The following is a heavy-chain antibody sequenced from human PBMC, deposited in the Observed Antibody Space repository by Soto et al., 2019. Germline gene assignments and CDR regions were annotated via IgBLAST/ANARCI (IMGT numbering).Heavy chain of an antibody. D-gene: IGHD3-16*01. CDR3: ARDGRLGDLFHWFDP. CDR1: GGSISSYY. Sequence: SETLSLTCTVSGGSISSYYWSWIRQPAGKGLEWIGRIYTSGSTNYNPSLKSRVTMSVDTSKNQFSLKLSSVTAADTAVYYCARDGRLGDLFHWFDPWGQGTLVTVSS. CDR2: IYTSGST. V-gene: IGHV4-4*07. J-gene: IGHJ5*02.